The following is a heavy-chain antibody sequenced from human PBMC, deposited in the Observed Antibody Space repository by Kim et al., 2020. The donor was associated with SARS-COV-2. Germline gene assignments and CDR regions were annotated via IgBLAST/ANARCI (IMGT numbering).Heavy chain of an antibody. CDR2: INPSGGSA. CDR1: GYTFTNYY. V-gene: IGHV1-46*01. CDR3: AIAERSDPFDI. J-gene: IGHJ3*02. Sequence: ASVKVSCKASGYTFTNYYIHWVRQAPGQGLEWMGIINPSGGSASYAQKFQGRVTMTRDTSTSTVYMELSSLRSEDTAVYHCAIAERSDPFDIWGQGTMVTVSS.